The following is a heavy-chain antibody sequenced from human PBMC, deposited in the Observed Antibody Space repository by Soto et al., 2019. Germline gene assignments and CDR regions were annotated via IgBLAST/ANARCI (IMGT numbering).Heavy chain of an antibody. D-gene: IGHD2-21*01. Sequence: QITLKESGPTLVKPTQTLTLTCTFSGFSLSTTGVGVGWIRQPPGKALEWLALIYWDDDTRYNPSLKSRLTITKDTSKNQVVLTMTNMDPVDTATYYCVQSRCGGDCLQSYSSHSYYGLDVWGQGTTVTVSS. CDR1: GFSLSTTGVG. CDR2: IYWDDDT. CDR3: VQSRCGGDCLQSYSSHSYYGLDV. V-gene: IGHV2-5*02. J-gene: IGHJ6*02.